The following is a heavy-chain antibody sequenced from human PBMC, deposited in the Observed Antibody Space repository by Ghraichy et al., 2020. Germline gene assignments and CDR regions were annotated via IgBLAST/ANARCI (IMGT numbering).Heavy chain of an antibody. Sequence: SLNISCTVSGGSISSGSYYWSWIRQPAGKGLEWIGRIYTSGSTNYNPSLKSRVTISVDTSKNQFSLKLSSVTAADTAVYYCAREGGMTTVTFGAFDIWGQGTMVTVSS. CDR3: AREGGMTTVTFGAFDI. CDR1: GGSISSGSYY. D-gene: IGHD4-17*01. V-gene: IGHV4-61*02. J-gene: IGHJ3*02. CDR2: IYTSGST.